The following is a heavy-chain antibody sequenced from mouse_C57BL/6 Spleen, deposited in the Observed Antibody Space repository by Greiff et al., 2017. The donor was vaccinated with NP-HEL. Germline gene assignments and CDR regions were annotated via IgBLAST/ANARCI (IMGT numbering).Heavy chain of an antibody. Sequence: QVQLQQPGAELVRPGSSVKLSCKASGYTFTSYWMHWVKQRPIQGLEWIGNIDPSDSETHYNQKFKDKATLTVDKSSSTAYMQLSSLTSEDSAVYYCASNYYGSSPYYAMDYWGQGTSVTVSS. V-gene: IGHV1-52*01. J-gene: IGHJ4*01. D-gene: IGHD1-1*01. CDR2: IDPSDSET. CDR3: ASNYYGSSPYYAMDY. CDR1: GYTFTSYW.